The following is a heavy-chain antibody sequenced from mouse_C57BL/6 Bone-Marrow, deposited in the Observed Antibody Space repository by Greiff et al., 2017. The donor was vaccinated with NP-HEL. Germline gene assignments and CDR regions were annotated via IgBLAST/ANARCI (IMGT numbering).Heavy chain of an antibody. V-gene: IGHV1-26*01. Sequence: VQLQQSGPELVKPGASVKISCKASGYTFTDYYMNWVKQSHGKSLEWIGDINPNNGGTSYNQKFKGKATLTVDKSSSTAYMELRSLTSEDSAVYYCARGVLWYFDVWGTGTTVTVSS. CDR1: GYTFTDYY. D-gene: IGHD2-14*01. J-gene: IGHJ1*03. CDR3: ARGVLWYFDV. CDR2: INPNNGGT.